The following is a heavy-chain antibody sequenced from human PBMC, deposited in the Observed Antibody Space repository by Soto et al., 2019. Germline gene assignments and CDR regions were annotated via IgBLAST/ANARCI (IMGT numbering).Heavy chain of an antibody. CDR2: INPSGDST. Sequence: QVQLVQSGAEVKKPGASVKVSCKASGHTFSSYYMHWVRQAPGQGLEWMGVINPSGDSTNYAQKFQGRVTMTRDTSTSTVYLEVTSLRSEDTAVYYCARVGSQMIVAATDYFDYWGQGTLVTVSS. D-gene: IGHD6-19*01. CDR3: ARVGSQMIVAATDYFDY. CDR1: GHTFSSYY. V-gene: IGHV1-46*01. J-gene: IGHJ4*02.